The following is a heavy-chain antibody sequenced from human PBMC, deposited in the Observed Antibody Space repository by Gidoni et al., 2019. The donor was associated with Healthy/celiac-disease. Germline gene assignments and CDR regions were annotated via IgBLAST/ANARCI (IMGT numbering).Heavy chain of an antibody. Sequence: QLQLQESGPGLVKPSETLSLTCTVSGGSISSSSYYWGWIRQPPGKGLEWIGSIYYSGSTYYNPSLKSRVTISVDTSKNQFSLKLSSVTAADTAVYYCARNGRNYYGSGRLSYGMDVWGQGTTVTVSS. CDR2: IYYSGST. J-gene: IGHJ6*02. D-gene: IGHD3-10*01. CDR3: ARNGRNYYGSGRLSYGMDV. CDR1: GGSISSSSYY. V-gene: IGHV4-39*01.